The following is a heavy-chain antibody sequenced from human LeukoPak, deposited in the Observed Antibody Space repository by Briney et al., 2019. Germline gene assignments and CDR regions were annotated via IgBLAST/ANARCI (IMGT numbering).Heavy chain of an antibody. CDR2: IYPGDSDT. J-gene: IGHJ3*02. CDR1: GYSFTPYW. Sequence: GESLKISCKGSGYSFTPYWIAWVRQMPGKGLDWMGIIYPGDSDTSYSPSFQGQVPISADKSISTAYLKWSSLKASDTAIYYCTSHIIAARPSYAFDIWGQGTMVTVSS. D-gene: IGHD6-6*01. CDR3: TSHIIAARPSYAFDI. V-gene: IGHV5-51*01.